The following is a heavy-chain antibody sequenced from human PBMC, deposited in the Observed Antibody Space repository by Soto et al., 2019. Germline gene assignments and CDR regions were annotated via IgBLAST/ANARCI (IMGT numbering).Heavy chain of an antibody. D-gene: IGHD3-10*01. J-gene: IGHJ4*02. CDR2: INAGNGNT. V-gene: IGHV1-3*01. CDR1: VYTFTSYA. CDR3: ARGSLLWFGELFARPFDY. Sequence: ASVKVSDKASVYTFTSYAMHWVRQAPGQRLEWMGWINAGNGNTKYSQKFQGRVTITRDTSASTAYMELSSLRSEDTAVYYCARGSLLWFGELFARPFDYWGQGTLVTVSS.